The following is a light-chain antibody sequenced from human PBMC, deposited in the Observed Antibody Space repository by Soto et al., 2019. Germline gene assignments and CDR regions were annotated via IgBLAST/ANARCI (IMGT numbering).Light chain of an antibody. CDR1: QSVSSSY. Sequence: EIVLTQSPGTLSLSPGERATLSCRASQSVSSSYLAWYQKKPGQAPRLLIYGASSRATGIPDRFSGRGSGTDFSLTISRPEPEDFAVYYCQQYGDSPTFGGGTKVDIK. CDR2: GAS. V-gene: IGKV3-20*01. CDR3: QQYGDSPT. J-gene: IGKJ4*01.